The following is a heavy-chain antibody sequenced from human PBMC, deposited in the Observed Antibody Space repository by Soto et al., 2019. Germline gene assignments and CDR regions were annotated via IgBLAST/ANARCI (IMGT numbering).Heavy chain of an antibody. V-gene: IGHV3-9*01. Sequence: EVQLVESGGGLVQPGKSLRLSCAASGFTFDAYAMHWVRQVPGKGLEWVSGLSWNSATIDYADSVKGRFTISRDNAKNALHLQMNSLKPEDTAFYYCAKAESSGWYSSLDYWGQGTLVTVSS. CDR3: AKAESSGWYSSLDY. D-gene: IGHD6-19*01. CDR2: LSWNSATI. J-gene: IGHJ4*02. CDR1: GFTFDAYA.